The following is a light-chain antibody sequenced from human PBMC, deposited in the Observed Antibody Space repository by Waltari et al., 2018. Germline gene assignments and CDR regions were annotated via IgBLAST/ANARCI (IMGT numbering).Light chain of an antibody. CDR3: QKYDFLPAT. Sequence: ETVLTRSPRTLSFSPGEGSTPSCRAIQGVGKYLAWYQKRPGQAPRLLLYHTTIRAPGIPDRCSGSGYGTDFSLTISRLEPEDFAVYYCQKYDFLPATFGQGTKVEIK. CDR2: HTT. J-gene: IGKJ1*01. CDR1: QGVGKY. V-gene: IGKV3-20*01.